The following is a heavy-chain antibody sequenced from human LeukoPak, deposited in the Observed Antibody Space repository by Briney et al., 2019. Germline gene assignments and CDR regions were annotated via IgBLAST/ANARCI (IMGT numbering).Heavy chain of an antibody. CDR2: IYTSGST. CDR1: GGSISSGSYY. V-gene: IGHV4-61*02. D-gene: IGHD2-2*01. CDR3: ARDVRNCSSTSCSYYFDY. J-gene: IGHJ4*02. Sequence: SQTLSLTCTVSGGSISSGSYYWNWIRQPAGKGLEWIGRIYTSGSTNYNPSLKSRVTISVDTSKNQSSLKLSSVTAADTAVYYCARDVRNCSSTSCSYYFDYWGQGTLVTVSS.